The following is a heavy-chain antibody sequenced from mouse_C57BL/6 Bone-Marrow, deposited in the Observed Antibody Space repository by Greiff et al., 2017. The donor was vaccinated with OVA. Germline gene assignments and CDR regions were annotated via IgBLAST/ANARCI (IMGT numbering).Heavy chain of an antibody. V-gene: IGHV5-4*03. CDR1: GFTFSSYA. Sequence: EVMLVESGGGLVKPGGSLKLSCAASGFTFSSYAMSWVRQTPEKRLEWVATISDGGSYTYYPDNVKGRFTISRDNAKNNLYLQMSHLKSEDTAMYYCASGDRAWFAYWGQGTLVTVSA. CDR3: ASGDRAWFAY. J-gene: IGHJ3*01. D-gene: IGHD3-3*01. CDR2: ISDGGSYT.